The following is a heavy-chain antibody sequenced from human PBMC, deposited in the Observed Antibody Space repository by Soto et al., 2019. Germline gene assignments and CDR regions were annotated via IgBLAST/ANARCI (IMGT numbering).Heavy chain of an antibody. D-gene: IGHD3-10*01. CDR1: GFSLSTSGVG. Sequence: SGPTLVNPTQTLTLTCTFSGFSLSTSGVGVGWIRQPPGKALEWLALIYWDDDKRYSPSLKSRLTITKGTSKNQVVLTMTNMDPVDTATYYCAHTANNFRYYYGSGRYYTIGYHYYMDVRGKGTTVTVSS. J-gene: IGHJ6*03. CDR3: AHTANNFRYYYGSGRYYTIGYHYYMDV. CDR2: IYWDDDK. V-gene: IGHV2-5*02.